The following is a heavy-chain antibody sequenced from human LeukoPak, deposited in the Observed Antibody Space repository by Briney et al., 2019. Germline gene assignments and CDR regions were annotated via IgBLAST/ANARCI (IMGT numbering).Heavy chain of an antibody. D-gene: IGHD4-23*01. V-gene: IGHV4-34*01. CDR3: ARAGKLPFDY. Sequence: PSETLSLTCAVYGGSFSGYYWSWIRQPPGKGLEWIGEINYSGTTNYNPSLKSRVTISVDTSKNQFSLKLSSVTAADTAVYYCARAGKLPFDYWGQGIQVTVSS. CDR1: GGSFSGYY. CDR2: INYSGTT. J-gene: IGHJ4*02.